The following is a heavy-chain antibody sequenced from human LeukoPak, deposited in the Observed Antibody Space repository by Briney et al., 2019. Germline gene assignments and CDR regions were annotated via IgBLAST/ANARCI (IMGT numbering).Heavy chain of an antibody. CDR2: INHSGST. CDR3: AREKVRGSGSPPLYYYYGMDV. J-gene: IGHJ6*04. Sequence: SETLSLTCAVYGGSFSGYYWSWIRQPPGKGLEWIGEINHSGSTHYNPSLKSRVTISVDTSKNQFSLKLSSVTAADTAVYYCAREKVRGSGSPPLYYYYGMDVWGKGTTVTVSS. D-gene: IGHD3-10*01. CDR1: GGSFSGYY. V-gene: IGHV4-34*01.